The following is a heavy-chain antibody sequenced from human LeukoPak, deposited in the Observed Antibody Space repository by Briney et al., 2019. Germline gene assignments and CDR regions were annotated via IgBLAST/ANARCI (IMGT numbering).Heavy chain of an antibody. J-gene: IGHJ4*02. D-gene: IGHD3-10*01. V-gene: IGHV1-69*04. CDR2: IIPILGIA. CDR3: AGRFGELLLVDY. CDR1: GYTFTSYG. Sequence: ASVKVSCKTSGYTFTSYGISWVRQAPGQGLEWMGRIIPILGIANYAQKFQGRVTITADKSTSTAYMELSSLRSEDTAVYYCAGRFGELLLVDYWGQGTLVTVSS.